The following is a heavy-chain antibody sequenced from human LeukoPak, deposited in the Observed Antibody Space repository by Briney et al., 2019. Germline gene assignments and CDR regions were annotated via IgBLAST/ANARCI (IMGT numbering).Heavy chain of an antibody. Sequence: GSLRLSCAASGFTFGSSAMSWVRQAPGKGPESVSAISGSGGSTYYADSVKGRFTISRDNSKNTLYLQMNSLRAEDTAVYYCAEDNVPKTVVTTFDYWGQGTLVTVSS. CDR1: GFTFGSSA. V-gene: IGHV3-23*01. CDR3: AEDNVPKTVVTTFDY. J-gene: IGHJ4*02. D-gene: IGHD4-23*01. CDR2: ISGSGGST.